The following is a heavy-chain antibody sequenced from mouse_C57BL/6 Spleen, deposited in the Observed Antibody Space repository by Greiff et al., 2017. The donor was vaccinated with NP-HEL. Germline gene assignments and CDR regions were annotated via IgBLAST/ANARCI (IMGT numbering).Heavy chain of an antibody. CDR2: INPNNGGT. CDR1: GYTFTDYN. D-gene: IGHD2-12*01. CDR3: ARSSFTTDYYAMDY. V-gene: IGHV1-18*01. Sequence: EVQLQQSGPELVKPGASVKIPCKASGYTFTDYNMDWVKQSHGKSLEWIGDINPNNGGTIYNQKFKGKATLTVDKSSSTAYMELRSLTSEDTAVYYCARSSFTTDYYAMDYWGQGTSVTVSS. J-gene: IGHJ4*01.